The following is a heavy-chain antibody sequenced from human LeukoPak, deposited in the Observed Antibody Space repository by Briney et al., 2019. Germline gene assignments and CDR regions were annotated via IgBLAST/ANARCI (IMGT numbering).Heavy chain of an antibody. CDR1: GYTFTSYG. J-gene: IGHJ5*02. CDR3: ARDRKGPHPILYTQDLFDP. V-gene: IGHV1-18*01. D-gene: IGHD1-14*01. Sequence: ASVKVSCKASGYTFTSYGISWVRQAPGQGLEWMGWISAYNGNTNYAQKLQGRVTMTTDTSTSTAYMEPRSLRSDDTAVYYCARDRKGPHPILYTQDLFDPWGQGTLVTVSS. CDR2: ISAYNGNT.